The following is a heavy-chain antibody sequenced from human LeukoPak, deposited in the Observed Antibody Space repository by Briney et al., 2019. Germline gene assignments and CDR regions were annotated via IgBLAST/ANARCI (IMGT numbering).Heavy chain of an antibody. J-gene: IGHJ3*02. Sequence: IYPGDSDPRYRPCFQGQGTISADKSISTAYLQWSSLKASDTAMYYCARPHDYGDFSDAFDIWGQGTMVTVSS. V-gene: IGHV5-51*01. CDR3: ARPHDYGDFSDAFDI. D-gene: IGHD4-17*01. CDR2: IYPGDSDP.